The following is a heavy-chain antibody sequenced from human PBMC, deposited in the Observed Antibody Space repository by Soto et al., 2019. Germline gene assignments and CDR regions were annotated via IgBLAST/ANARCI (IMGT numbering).Heavy chain of an antibody. CDR2: IYSSGST. D-gene: IGHD3-16*01. CDR1: GGSIGGSNYF. Sequence: NPSETLSLTCTVSGGSIGGSNYFWGWIRPSPGTGLEWLGTIYSSGSTYYNPSLKIRITLSLDTSKNQFSLNLGSVTAVDTAFYYCTRLRCRVGGVSTWDVWG. V-gene: IGHV4-39*01. CDR3: TRLRCRVGGVSTWDV. J-gene: IGHJ6*01.